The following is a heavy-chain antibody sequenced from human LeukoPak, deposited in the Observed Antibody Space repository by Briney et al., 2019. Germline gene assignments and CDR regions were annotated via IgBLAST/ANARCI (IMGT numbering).Heavy chain of an antibody. CDR3: ARDGSYGDHGNWFDP. Sequence: ASVKVSCKASGYTFTSYYIQWVRQAPGQGLEWMGCIDPNSSNKNYAQKFQGRVTMTRDTSISTVYMDLNRLRSDDTAVYYCARDGSYGDHGNWFDPWGQGTLVTVSS. V-gene: IGHV1-2*02. D-gene: IGHD4-17*01. J-gene: IGHJ5*02. CDR2: IDPNSSNK. CDR1: GYTFTSYY.